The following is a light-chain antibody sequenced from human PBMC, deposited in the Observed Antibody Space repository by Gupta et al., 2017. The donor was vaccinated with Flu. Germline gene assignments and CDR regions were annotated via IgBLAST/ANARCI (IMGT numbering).Light chain of an antibody. V-gene: IGKV1-39*01. CDR2: GAS. J-gene: IGKJ3*01. CDR3: QQRHNTQFT. Sequence: DIQMTQSPSSLSASVGDRVTITCRASQRISIYLNWYQQKPGKAPKLLISGASNLQSGVPSRFSGSGSGTDYTLTISALQPEDVATYYCQQRHNTQFTFGHGTKVEIK. CDR1: QRISIY.